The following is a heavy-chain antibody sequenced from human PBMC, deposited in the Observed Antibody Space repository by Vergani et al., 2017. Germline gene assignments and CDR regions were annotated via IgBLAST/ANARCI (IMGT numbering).Heavy chain of an antibody. Sequence: EVQLLESGGDLVQPGGSLTLSCAASGFTFIMHAMSWVRQAPGKGLEWVSTLSASDRRTHYADSVKGRFTISRDMSKNTLFLHMNSLRAEDTAVYYCAKVGRSEVAGTFGAFDIWGPGKMVNGSS. CDR1: GFTFIMHA. CDR3: AKVGRSEVAGTFGAFDI. J-gene: IGHJ3*02. CDR2: LSASDRRT. V-gene: IGHV3-23*01. D-gene: IGHD6-19*01.